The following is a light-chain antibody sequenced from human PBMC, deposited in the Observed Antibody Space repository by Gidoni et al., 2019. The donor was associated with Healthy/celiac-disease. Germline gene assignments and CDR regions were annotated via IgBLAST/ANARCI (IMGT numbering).Light chain of an antibody. V-gene: IGKV3-11*01. J-gene: IGKJ1*01. CDR3: QQRSNWPRT. Sequence: EIVLIHSPATLSLSPWERATLTCRASQRVSSYLAWYQQKPGQAPRLLIYDASNRATGIPARFSGSGSGTDFTLTISSLEPEDFAVYYCQQRSNWPRTFGQGTKVEIK. CDR1: QRVSSY. CDR2: DAS.